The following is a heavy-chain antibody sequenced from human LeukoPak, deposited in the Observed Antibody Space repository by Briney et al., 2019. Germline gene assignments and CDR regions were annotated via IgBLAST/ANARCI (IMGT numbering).Heavy chain of an antibody. Sequence: GGSLRLSCAASGXTFSSYSMHWVRQAPGKGLEWVSSISSSSTYIYYADSVKGRFTISRDNAKNSLYLQMNSLRAEDTAVYYCAGGYGRARASDYWGQGTLVTVSS. J-gene: IGHJ4*02. CDR1: GXTFSSYS. CDR2: ISSSSTYI. V-gene: IGHV3-21*01. D-gene: IGHD1-26*01. CDR3: AGGYGRARASDY.